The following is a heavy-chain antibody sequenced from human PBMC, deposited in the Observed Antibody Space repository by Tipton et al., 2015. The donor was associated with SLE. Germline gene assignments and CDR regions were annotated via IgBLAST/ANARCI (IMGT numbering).Heavy chain of an antibody. D-gene: IGHD2-21*01. CDR1: GGSISSYY. J-gene: IGHJ3*02. CDR2: ICYSGST. V-gene: IGHV4-59*08. Sequence: TLSLTCTVSGGSISSYYWSWIRQPPGKGLEWIGYICYSGSTNYNPSLKSRVTISVDTSKNQFSLKLSSVTAADTAVYYCARRLWAFDIWGQGTMVTVSS. CDR3: ARRLWAFDI.